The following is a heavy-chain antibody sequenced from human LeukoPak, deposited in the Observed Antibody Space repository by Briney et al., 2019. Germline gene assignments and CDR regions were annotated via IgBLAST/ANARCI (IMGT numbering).Heavy chain of an antibody. J-gene: IGHJ6*02. CDR2: ISGSGGST. D-gene: IGHD3-10*01. V-gene: IGHV3-23*01. CDR1: GFTFSSYA. CDR3: AKDGSKFGEFSNYHYYYYGMDV. Sequence: GGSLRLSCAASGFTFSSYAMSWVRQAPGKGLEWVSAISGSGGSTYYADSVKGRFTISRDNSKNTLFLQMNSLRAEDTAVYYCAKDGSKFGEFSNYHYYYYGMDVWGQGTTVTVSS.